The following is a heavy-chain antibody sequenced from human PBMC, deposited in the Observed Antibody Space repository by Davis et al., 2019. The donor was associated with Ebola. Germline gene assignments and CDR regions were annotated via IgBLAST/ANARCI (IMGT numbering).Heavy chain of an antibody. CDR3: ASSHLDKVYCSSTSCPRHYYYYYMDV. V-gene: IGHV1-69*13. CDR1: GGTFSSYA. D-gene: IGHD2-2*01. Sequence: SVKVSCKASGGTFSSYAISWVRQAPGQGLEWMGGIIPIFGTANYAQKFQGRVTITADESTSTAYMELSSLRSEDTAVYYCASSHLDKVYCSSTSCPRHYYYYYMDVWGKGTTVTVSS. CDR2: IIPIFGTA. J-gene: IGHJ6*03.